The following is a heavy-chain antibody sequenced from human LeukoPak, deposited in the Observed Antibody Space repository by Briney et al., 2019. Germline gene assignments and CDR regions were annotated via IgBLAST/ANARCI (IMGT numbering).Heavy chain of an antibody. Sequence: GGSLRLSCAASGFTFSSYSMNWVRQAPGKGLEWVSSISCSSSYIYYADSVKGRFTISRDNAKNSLYLQMNSLRAEDTAVYYCARVGRIAVAGTTTSYYGMDVWGQGTTVTVSS. D-gene: IGHD6-19*01. CDR1: GFTFSSYS. V-gene: IGHV3-21*01. CDR2: ISCSSSYI. J-gene: IGHJ6*02. CDR3: ARVGRIAVAGTTTSYYGMDV.